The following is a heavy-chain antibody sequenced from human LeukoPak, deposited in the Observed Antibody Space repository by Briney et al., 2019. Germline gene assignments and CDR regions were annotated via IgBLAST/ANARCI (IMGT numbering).Heavy chain of an antibody. CDR2: ISTSGSYI. D-gene: IGHD3-10*01. Sequence: PGGSLRLSCAASGFAFSSYNMNWVRQAPGKGLEWVSSISTSGSYIYYADSVKGRFTISRDNAKNSLYLQMNSLRAEDTAVYYCARAEVLLWFGESPGAEYFQHWGQGNLVTVSS. V-gene: IGHV3-21*01. J-gene: IGHJ1*01. CDR1: GFAFSSYN. CDR3: ARAEVLLWFGESPGAEYFQH.